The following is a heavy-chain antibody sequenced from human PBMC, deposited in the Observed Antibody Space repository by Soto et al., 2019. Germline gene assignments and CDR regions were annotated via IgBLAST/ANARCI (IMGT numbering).Heavy chain of an antibody. D-gene: IGHD1-20*01. CDR3: TKDWSYNWNDLWYFDY. Sequence: GESLKISCAASGFPFSTYAMSWVRQAPMKGLEWVSAISGSGGSTYYADSVMGRFTISRDNSRNTLSLQVNSLRAEDTAVYYCTKDWSYNWNDLWYFDYWGQGTLVTVSS. CDR2: ISGSGGST. CDR1: GFPFSTYA. V-gene: IGHV3-23*01. J-gene: IGHJ4*02.